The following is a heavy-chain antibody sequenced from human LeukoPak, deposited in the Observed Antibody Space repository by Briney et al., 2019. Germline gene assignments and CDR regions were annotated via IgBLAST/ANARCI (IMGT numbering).Heavy chain of an antibody. CDR3: ARGHGRRFLEWLPANYGMDV. Sequence: SETLSLTCTVSGDSISSSHYYWGWIRQSPGKGLEWIGYIYYSGSTNYNPSLKSRVTISVDTSKNQFSLKLSSVTAADTAVYYCARGHGRRFLEWLPANYGMDVWGQGTTVTVSS. J-gene: IGHJ6*02. V-gene: IGHV4-61*05. CDR2: IYYSGST. D-gene: IGHD3-3*01. CDR1: GDSISSSHYY.